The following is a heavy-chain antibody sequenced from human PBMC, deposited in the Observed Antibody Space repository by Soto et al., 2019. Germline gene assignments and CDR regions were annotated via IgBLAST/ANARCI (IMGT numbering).Heavy chain of an antibody. CDR1: GFTFGSYG. V-gene: IGHV3-33*01. J-gene: IGHJ4*02. CDR2: VWYDGSQK. D-gene: IGHD3-3*01. Sequence: QVQLVESGGGVVQPGRSLRLSCEASGFTFGSYGMHWVRQAPGKGLEWVAVVWYDGSQKYYADSLEGRFTISRDNSKNTVSLQMNRLKAEDTAVYYCAREAGGERFVEWLPAVERAKEGNKYFFDYWGQGTLVIVSS. CDR3: AREAGGERFVEWLPAVERAKEGNKYFFDY.